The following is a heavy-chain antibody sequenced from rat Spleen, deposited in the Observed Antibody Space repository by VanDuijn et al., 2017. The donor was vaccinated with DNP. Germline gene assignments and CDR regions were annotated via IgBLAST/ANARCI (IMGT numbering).Heavy chain of an antibody. V-gene: IGHV5-25*01. J-gene: IGHJ4*01. CDR3: ARDNYVTSGAMDA. Sequence: EVQLVESGGGLVQPGRSLKLSCAASGFTFSDSNMAWVRQPPKKGLEWVATVNTGGGITYYRDSVKGRFIVSRDNAKSTLDLQMDSLRSEDTATYYCARDNYVTSGAMDAWGQGTSVTVSS. D-gene: IGHD1-11*01. CDR1: GFTFSDSN. CDR2: VNTGGGIT.